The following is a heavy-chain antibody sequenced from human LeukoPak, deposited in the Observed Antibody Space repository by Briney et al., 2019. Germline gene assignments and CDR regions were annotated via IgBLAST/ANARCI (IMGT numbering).Heavy chain of an antibody. CDR2: ISGSGGST. J-gene: IGHJ4*02. Sequence: GGSLRLSCTASGFTFGDYAMSWVRQAPGKGLEWVSAISGSGGSTYYADSVKGRFTISRDNSKNTLYLQMNSLRAEDTAVYYCAKDHDDILTGYWSYWGQGTLVTVSS. V-gene: IGHV3-23*01. D-gene: IGHD3-9*01. CDR1: GFTFGDYA. CDR3: AKDHDDILTGYWSY.